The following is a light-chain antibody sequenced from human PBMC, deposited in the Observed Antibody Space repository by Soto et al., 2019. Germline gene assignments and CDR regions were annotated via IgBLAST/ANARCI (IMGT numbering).Light chain of an antibody. CDR2: DVS. Sequence: SSLTQPSYVSVSPGQSITISCTGTSSDVGGYNYVSWYQQHPGKAPKLMIYDVSDRPSGVSNRFSGSKSGNTASLTISGLQAEDEADYYCSSYTSSGTDYAFGTGTKVTVL. V-gene: IGLV2-14*03. CDR3: SSYTSSGTDYA. CDR1: SSDVGGYNY. J-gene: IGLJ1*01.